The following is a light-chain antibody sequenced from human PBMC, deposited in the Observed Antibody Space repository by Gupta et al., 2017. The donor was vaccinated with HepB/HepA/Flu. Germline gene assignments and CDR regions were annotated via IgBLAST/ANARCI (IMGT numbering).Light chain of an antibody. Sequence: QSALTQPASVSGSPGQSITISCTGNSGDVGAYNYVSWYQQHPGKAPKLMIYDVSSRPSGVSNRFSGSKSGNTASLTISGLQAEDEADYYCISYTSSSTLVVFGGGTKLTVL. CDR2: DVS. CDR1: SGDVGAYNY. V-gene: IGLV2-14*01. J-gene: IGLJ2*01. CDR3: ISYTSSSTLVV.